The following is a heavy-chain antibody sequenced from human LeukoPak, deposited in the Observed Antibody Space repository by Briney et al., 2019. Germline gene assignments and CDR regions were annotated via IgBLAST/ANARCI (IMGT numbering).Heavy chain of an antibody. CDR2: IIPIFGTA. D-gene: IGHD3-3*01. CDR1: GGTFSSYA. Sequence: SVKVSCKASGGTFSSYAISWVRQAPGQGLEWMGGIIPIFGTANYAQKFQGRVTITTDESTSTAYMELSSLRSEDTAGYYCARSSGVRYYYYYYMDVWGKGTTVTVSS. V-gene: IGHV1-69*05. CDR3: ARSSGVRYYYYYYMDV. J-gene: IGHJ6*03.